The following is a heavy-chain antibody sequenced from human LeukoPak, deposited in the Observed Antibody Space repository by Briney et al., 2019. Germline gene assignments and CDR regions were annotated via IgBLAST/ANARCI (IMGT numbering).Heavy chain of an antibody. J-gene: IGHJ4*01. CDR1: GATVNSNY. V-gene: IGHV3-66*01. CDR2: IYSGGST. D-gene: IGHD3-10*01. CDR3: ARDFSGY. Sequence: GGSLRPSCVVSGATVNSNYMSWVRQAPGKGLEWVSVIYSGGSTYYADSVKGRFTISRDISKNTLYLQMNDLRAEDTAVYYCARDFSGYWGQGTLVTVSS.